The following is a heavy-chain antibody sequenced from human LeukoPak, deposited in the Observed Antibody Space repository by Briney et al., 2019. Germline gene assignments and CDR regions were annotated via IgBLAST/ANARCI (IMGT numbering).Heavy chain of an antibody. J-gene: IGHJ2*01. CDR1: GGSISSYY. CDR2: IYYSGTT. D-gene: IGHD4-17*01. V-gene: IGHV4-59*08. Sequence: PSETLSLTCTVSGGSISSYYWGWIRQPPGKGLEWIGYIYYSGTTNYNPSLKSRVTISVDTSKNQFSLKVSSVTAADTAVYYCARRKTTVITSSWYFDLWGRGTLVTVSS. CDR3: ARRKTTVITSSWYFDL.